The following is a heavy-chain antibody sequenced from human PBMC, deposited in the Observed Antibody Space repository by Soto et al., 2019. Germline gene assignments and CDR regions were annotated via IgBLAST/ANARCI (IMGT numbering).Heavy chain of an antibody. CDR2: IIPIFGTA. Sequence: QVQLVQSGAEVKKPGSSVKVSCKASGGTFSSYAISWVRQAPGQGLEWMGEIIPIFGTANYAQKFQGRVTITAAESTSTASMELSSLRSEDTAVYYCARDRGPSSGYYPYWFDPWGQGTLVTVSS. V-gene: IGHV1-69*12. CDR1: GGTFSSYA. CDR3: ARDRGPSSGYYPYWFDP. J-gene: IGHJ5*02. D-gene: IGHD3-22*01.